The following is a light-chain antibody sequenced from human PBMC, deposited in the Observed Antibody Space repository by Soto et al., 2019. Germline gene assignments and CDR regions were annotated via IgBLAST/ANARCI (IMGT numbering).Light chain of an antibody. J-gene: IGKJ4*01. Sequence: EVVMRQSPASLSVSPGEDATLSCRASQGIGDTLAWYQHKPGQTPRLLIYDTSTRPTGVPTRFSGRRSGAEFTLTINSLQSEDFAVYYCQPYKSWPLTFGGGTKVEIK. CDR1: QGIGDT. V-gene: IGKV3-15*01. CDR2: DTS. CDR3: QPYKSWPLT.